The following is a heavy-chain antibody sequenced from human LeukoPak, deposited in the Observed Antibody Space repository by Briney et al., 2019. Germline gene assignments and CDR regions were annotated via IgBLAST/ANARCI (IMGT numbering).Heavy chain of an antibody. J-gene: IGHJ4*02. V-gene: IGHV4-59*11. CDR3: ARGHIRWERYFDY. D-gene: IGHD1-26*01. Sequence: TSETLSLTCTVSGGSISSHYWSWIRQPPGKGQEWIGYIYYSGSTNYNPSLKSRVTISVDTSKNQFSLKLSSVTAADTAVYYCARGHIRWERYFDYWGQGTLVTVSS. CDR2: IYYSGST. CDR1: GGSISSHY.